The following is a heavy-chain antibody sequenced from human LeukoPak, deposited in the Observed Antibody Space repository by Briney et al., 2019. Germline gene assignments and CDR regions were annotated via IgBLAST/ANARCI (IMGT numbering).Heavy chain of an antibody. CDR2: IYYSGST. J-gene: IGHJ4*02. CDR1: GGSFSGYY. Sequence: SETLSLTCAVYGGSFSGYYWSWIRQPPGKGLEWIGYIYYSGSTYYNPSLKSRVTISVDTSKNQFSLKLSSVTAADTAVYYCARGVDFWSGYYTDPDDYWGQGTLVTVSS. CDR3: ARGVDFWSGYYTDPDDY. D-gene: IGHD3-3*01. V-gene: IGHV4-30-4*08.